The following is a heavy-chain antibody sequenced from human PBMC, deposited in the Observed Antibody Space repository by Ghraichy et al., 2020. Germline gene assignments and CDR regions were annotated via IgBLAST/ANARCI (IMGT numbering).Heavy chain of an antibody. D-gene: IGHD6-13*01. V-gene: IGHV3-21*01. CDR3: VGQQQTRFDP. J-gene: IGHJ5*02. CDR1: GFTFSSYS. CDR2: ISSSSSHI. Sequence: GGSLRLSCAASGFTFSSYSMNWVRQAPGKGLEWVSSISSSSSHIYYADSVKGRFTISRDNAKNSLYLQMNSLRAEDTAVYYCVGQQQTRFDPWGQGTLVTVSS.